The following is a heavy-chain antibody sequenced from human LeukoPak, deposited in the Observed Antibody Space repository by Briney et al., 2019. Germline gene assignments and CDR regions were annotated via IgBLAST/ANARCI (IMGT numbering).Heavy chain of an antibody. CDR2: IIPILGIA. CDR3: ARDHPTMYYFDY. D-gene: IGHD3-10*02. CDR1: GGTFSSYA. V-gene: IGHV1-69*04. Sequence: GSSVTVSFKASGGTFSSYAISWVRQAPGQGLGWMGRIIPILGIANYAQKFQGRVTITADKSTSTAYMELSSLRSEDTAVYYCARDHPTMYYFDYWGQGTLVTVSS. J-gene: IGHJ4*02.